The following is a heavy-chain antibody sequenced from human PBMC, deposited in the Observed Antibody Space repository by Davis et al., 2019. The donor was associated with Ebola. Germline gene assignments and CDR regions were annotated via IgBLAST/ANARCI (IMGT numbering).Heavy chain of an antibody. CDR3: AKDYDGSYGHFDY. CDR1: GFTFSSYG. D-gene: IGHD1-26*01. Sequence: PGGSLRLSCAASGFTFSSYGMHWVRQAPGKGLEWVAVISYDGSNKYYADSVKGRFTISRDNSKNTLYLQMNSLRAEDTAVYYCAKDYDGSYGHFDYWGQGTLVTVSS. J-gene: IGHJ4*02. CDR2: ISYDGSNK. V-gene: IGHV3-30*18.